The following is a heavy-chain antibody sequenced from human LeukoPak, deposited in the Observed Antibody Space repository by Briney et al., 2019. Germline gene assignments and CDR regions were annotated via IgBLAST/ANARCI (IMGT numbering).Heavy chain of an antibody. Sequence: PSETLSLTCTVSGGSISSSSYNWGWIRQPPGKGLEGIGRIYYSGSTYYNPSLKSRVTISVDTCKNQFSLKLSSVTAADTAVYYCAFSWTKTKTLDYWGQGTLVTVSS. D-gene: IGHD3/OR15-3a*01. CDR2: IYYSGST. V-gene: IGHV4-39*01. CDR3: AFSWTKTKTLDY. CDR1: GGSISSSSYN. J-gene: IGHJ4*02.